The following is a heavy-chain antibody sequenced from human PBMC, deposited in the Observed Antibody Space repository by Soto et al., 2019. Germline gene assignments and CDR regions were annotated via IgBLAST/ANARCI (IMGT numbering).Heavy chain of an antibody. D-gene: IGHD2-21*01. CDR1: GGSISRYY. CDR2: IYYSGST. CDR3: ARSFGDREYFDY. J-gene: IGHJ4*02. V-gene: IGHV4-59*01. Sequence: SETLSLTCTVSGGSISRYYWNWIRQPPGKGLEWIGYIYYSGSTNYNPSLKSRVTISVDTSKNQFSLKLSSVTAADTAVYYCARSFGDREYFDYWGQGTLVTVSS.